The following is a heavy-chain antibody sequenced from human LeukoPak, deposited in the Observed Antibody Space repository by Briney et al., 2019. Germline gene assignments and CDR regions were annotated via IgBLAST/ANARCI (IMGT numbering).Heavy chain of an antibody. CDR2: ISSSSSYI. V-gene: IGHV3-21*01. Sequence: RGSLRLSCAASGFTFSSYSMNWVRQAPGKGLEWVSSISSSSSYIYYADSVKGRFTISRDNAKNSLYLQMNSLRAEDTAVYYCARSNHDYGDYGGDYYYYYYMDVWGKGTTVTVSS. D-gene: IGHD4-17*01. CDR1: GFTFSSYS. CDR3: ARSNHDYGDYGGDYYYYYYMDV. J-gene: IGHJ6*03.